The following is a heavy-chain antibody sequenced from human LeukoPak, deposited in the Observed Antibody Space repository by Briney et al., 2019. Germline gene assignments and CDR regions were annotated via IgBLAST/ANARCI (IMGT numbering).Heavy chain of an antibody. D-gene: IGHD6-19*01. CDR1: GGSLSGYY. Sequence: SETLSLTCAVYGGSLSGYYWSWIRQPPGKGLEWIGEINHSGSTNYNPSLKSRVTISVDTSKNQFSLKLSSVTAADTAVYYCARGQKAGYSSGWYVDYFDYWGQGTLVTVSS. CDR2: INHSGST. J-gene: IGHJ4*02. CDR3: ARGQKAGYSSGWYVDYFDY. V-gene: IGHV4-34*01.